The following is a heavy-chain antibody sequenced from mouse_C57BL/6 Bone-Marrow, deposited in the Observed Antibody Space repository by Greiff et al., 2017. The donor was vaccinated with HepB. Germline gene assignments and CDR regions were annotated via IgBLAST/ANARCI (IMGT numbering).Heavy chain of an antibody. CDR1: GYTFTSYW. CDR3: ARGGGYYAYYYAMDY. CDR2: INPSNGGT. Sequence: QVQLQQSGTELVKPGASVKLSCKASGYTFTSYWMHWVKQRPGQGLEWIGNINPSNGGTNYNEKFKSKATLTVDKSSSTAYMQLSSLTSEDSAVYYCARGGGYYAYYYAMDYWGQGTSVTVSS. J-gene: IGHJ4*01. V-gene: IGHV1-53*01. D-gene: IGHD2-3*01.